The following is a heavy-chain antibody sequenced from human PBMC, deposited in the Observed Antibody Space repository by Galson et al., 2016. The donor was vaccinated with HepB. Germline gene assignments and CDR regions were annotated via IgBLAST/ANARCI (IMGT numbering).Heavy chain of an antibody. Sequence: SLRLSCAVSGLMYTHYAMNWVRQAPGQGLEWVSIIDDSCGHIYYAEYVKGRFTISRDKSTNTLYLQMNSLRAEDTALYYCARDRGYRALDLWGQGTTVTVSS. CDR1: GLMYTHYA. CDR2: IDDSCGHI. CDR3: ARDRGYRALDL. V-gene: IGHV3-23*01. J-gene: IGHJ3*01. D-gene: IGHD3-10*01.